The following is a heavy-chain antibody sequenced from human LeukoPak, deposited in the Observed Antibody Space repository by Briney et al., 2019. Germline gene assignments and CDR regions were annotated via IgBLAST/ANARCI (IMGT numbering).Heavy chain of an antibody. D-gene: IGHD1-1*01. Sequence: TGGSLRLSCAASGFTFSSYSMNWVRQAPGKGLEWVSSISSSSSYIYYADSVKGRFTISRDNAKNSLYLQMNSLRAEDTAVYYCARLGSGTTKYYYYYMDVWGKGTTVTISS. V-gene: IGHV3-21*01. CDR3: ARLGSGTTKYYYYYMDV. CDR2: ISSSSSYI. CDR1: GFTFSSYS. J-gene: IGHJ6*03.